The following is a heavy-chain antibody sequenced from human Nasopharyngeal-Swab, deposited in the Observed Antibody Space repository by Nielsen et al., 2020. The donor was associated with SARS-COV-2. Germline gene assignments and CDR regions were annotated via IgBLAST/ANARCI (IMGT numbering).Heavy chain of an antibody. J-gene: IGHJ4*02. CDR1: GFTFDDYA. D-gene: IGHD5-18*01. CDR2: ISWNSGSI. V-gene: IGHV3-9*01. CDR3: AKQSWGYSYGYYFDY. Sequence: GGSLRLSCAASGFTFDDYAMHWVRQAPGKGLEWVSGISWNSGSIGYADSVKGRFTISRDNSKNTLYLQMNSLRAEDTAVYYCAKQSWGYSYGYYFDYWGQGTLVTVSS.